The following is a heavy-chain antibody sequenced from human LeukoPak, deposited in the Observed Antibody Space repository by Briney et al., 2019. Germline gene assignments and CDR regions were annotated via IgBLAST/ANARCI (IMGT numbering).Heavy chain of an antibody. J-gene: IGHJ6*02. CDR3: ARRLKIVGSDYGLDV. D-gene: IGHD1-26*01. CDR1: GGSIIKRDNY. Sequence: SETLSLTCTVSGGSIIKRDNYWGWIRRPPGKGLEWIGIISYSGSAYYNPSLRSRVTISLDTSKNQFSLRLSSLTAADTAVYYCARRLKIVGSDYGLDVWGQGTTVSVSS. V-gene: IGHV4-39*01. CDR2: ISYSGSA.